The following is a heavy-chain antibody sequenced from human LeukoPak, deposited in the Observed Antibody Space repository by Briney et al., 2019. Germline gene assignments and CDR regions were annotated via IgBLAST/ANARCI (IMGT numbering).Heavy chain of an antibody. Sequence: SETLSLTCAVYGGSFSGYYWSWIRQPPGKGLEWIGEINHSGSTNYNPSLKSRVTISVDTSKNQFSLKLSSVTAADTAVYYCARSYGSGSYSYYMDVWGKGTTVTISS. CDR3: ARSYGSGSYSYYMDV. CDR2: INHSGST. D-gene: IGHD3-10*01. CDR1: GGSFSGYY. J-gene: IGHJ6*03. V-gene: IGHV4-34*01.